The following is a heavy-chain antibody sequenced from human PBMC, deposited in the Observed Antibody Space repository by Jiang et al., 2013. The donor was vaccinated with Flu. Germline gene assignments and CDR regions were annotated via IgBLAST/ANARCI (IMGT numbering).Heavy chain of an antibody. CDR3: ARQSRDGYNFGY. CDR1: GGSISSYY. Sequence: PGLVKPSETLSLTCTVSGGSISSYYWSWIRQPPGKGLEWIGYIYYSGSTNYNPSLKSRVTISVDTSKNQFSLKLSSVTAADTAVYYCARQSRDGYNFGYWGQGTLVTVSS. J-gene: IGHJ4*02. V-gene: IGHV4-59*08. CDR2: IYYSGST. D-gene: IGHD5-24*01.